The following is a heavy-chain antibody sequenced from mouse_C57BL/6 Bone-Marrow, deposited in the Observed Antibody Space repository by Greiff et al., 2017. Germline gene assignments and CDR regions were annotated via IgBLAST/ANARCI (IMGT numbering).Heavy chain of an antibody. J-gene: IGHJ2*01. V-gene: IGHV3-6*01. CDR1: GYSITSGYY. CDR3: ARALDYGSSLDY. D-gene: IGHD1-1*01. Sequence: EVQLVESGPGLVKPSQSLSLTCSVTGYSITSGYYWNWIRQFPGNKLEWMGYISYDGSNNYNPSLKNRISITRDTSKNQFFLKLNSVTTEDTATYYWARALDYGSSLDYWGQGTTLTVSS. CDR2: ISYDGSN.